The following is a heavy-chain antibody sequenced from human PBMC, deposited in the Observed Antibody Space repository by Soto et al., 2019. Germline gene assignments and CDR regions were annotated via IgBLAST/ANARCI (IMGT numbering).Heavy chain of an antibody. Sequence: PSETLSLTCTVSGGSITSGGHYWSWIRQHPGKGLEWIGYIYYSGSTYYNPSLKSRVTISVDTSKNQFSLKLRSVNVADTAVYYCARDQGGITIFGVPYGMDVWGQGTTVTVSS. CDR3: ARDQGGITIFGVPYGMDV. CDR2: IYYSGST. CDR1: GGSITSGGHY. V-gene: IGHV4-31*02. D-gene: IGHD3-3*01. J-gene: IGHJ6*02.